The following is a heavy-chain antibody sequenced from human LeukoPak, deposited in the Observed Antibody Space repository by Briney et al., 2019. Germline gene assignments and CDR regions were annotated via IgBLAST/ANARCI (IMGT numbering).Heavy chain of an antibody. Sequence: GGSLRLSCAASGFTFSSYGMHWVRQAPGKAPEWVAFIRAHGGDKYCADSVKGRFTISRDNSKNTLSLQMTSLRNEDTAVYYCVRDRDWAFDYWGQGTLVTVSS. CDR1: GFTFSSYG. V-gene: IGHV3-30*02. CDR2: IRAHGGDK. J-gene: IGHJ4*02. CDR3: VRDRDWAFDY. D-gene: IGHD3-9*01.